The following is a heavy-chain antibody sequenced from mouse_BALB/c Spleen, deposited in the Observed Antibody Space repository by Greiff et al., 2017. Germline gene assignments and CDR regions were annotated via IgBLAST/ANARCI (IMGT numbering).Heavy chain of an antibody. D-gene: IGHD2-4*01. CDR2: ISDGGSYT. CDR1: GFTFSDYY. J-gene: IGHJ3*01. CDR3: ARALMITTGSWFAY. Sequence: EVKLMESGGGLVKPGGSLKLSCAASGFTFSDYYMYWVRQTPEKRLEWVATISDGGSYTYYPDSVNGRFTISRDNAKNNLYLQMSSLKSEDTAMYYCARALMITTGSWFAYWGQGTLVTVSA. V-gene: IGHV5-4*02.